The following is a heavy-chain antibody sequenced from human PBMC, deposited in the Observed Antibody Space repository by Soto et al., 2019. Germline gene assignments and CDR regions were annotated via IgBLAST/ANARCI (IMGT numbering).Heavy chain of an antibody. CDR1: GFTFSSYA. J-gene: IGHJ5*02. CDR2: ISGSGGST. V-gene: IGHV3-23*01. CDR3: AKDRDIVVVPAAMTFDP. D-gene: IGHD2-2*01. Sequence: EVQLLESGGGLVQPGGSLRLSCAASGFTFSSYAMSWVRQAPGKGLEWVSAISGSGGSTYYADSVKGRFTISRDNSKNTLYVQMNSLRAEDTAVYYCAKDRDIVVVPAAMTFDPWGQGTLVTVSS.